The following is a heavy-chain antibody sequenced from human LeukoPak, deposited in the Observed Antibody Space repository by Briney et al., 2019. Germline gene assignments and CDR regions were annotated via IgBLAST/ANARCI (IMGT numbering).Heavy chain of an antibody. J-gene: IGHJ4*02. CDR3: ARVGMGSPGPFDY. V-gene: IGHV3-23*01. CDR2: ISGSTITT. D-gene: IGHD1-26*01. CDR1: GFSFSNYA. Sequence: GGSLRLSCAASGFSFSNYAMSWVRQAPGKGLEWVSAISGSTITTYYADSVKGRFTISRDNSKNTVYLQMNSLRAEETAVYYCARVGMGSPGPFDYWGQGTLVTVSS.